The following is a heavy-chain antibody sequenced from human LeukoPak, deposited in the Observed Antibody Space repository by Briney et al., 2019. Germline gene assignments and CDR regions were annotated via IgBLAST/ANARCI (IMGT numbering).Heavy chain of an antibody. CDR1: AYSFTNYW. V-gene: IGHV5-51*01. D-gene: IGHD1-26*01. Sequence: GESLKISCKDSAYSFTNYWIGWVRQMPGKGPEWMGIMYPGDSDTRYSPSFQGQVTISADKSINTAYLQWSSLKASDTAIYYCARSNGVGATQYWGQGTLVTVSS. CDR3: ARSNGVGATQY. CDR2: MYPGDSDT. J-gene: IGHJ4*02.